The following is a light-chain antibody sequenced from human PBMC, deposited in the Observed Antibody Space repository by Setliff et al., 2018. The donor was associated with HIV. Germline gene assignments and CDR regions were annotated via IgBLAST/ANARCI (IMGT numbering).Light chain of an antibody. CDR2: EVS. J-gene: IGLJ1*01. Sequence: QFVLTQPPSVSGSPGQSVTISCTGTSSDVGSYNRVSWYQQPPGTAPKLMIYEVSYRPSGVPDRFSGSKSVNTASLTISGLQAEDEADYYCSSYTTSNTYVFGTGTKVTVL. V-gene: IGLV2-18*02. CDR1: SSDVGSYNR. CDR3: SSYTTSNTYV.